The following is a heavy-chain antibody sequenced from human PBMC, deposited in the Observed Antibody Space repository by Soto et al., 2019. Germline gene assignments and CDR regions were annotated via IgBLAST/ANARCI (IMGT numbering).Heavy chain of an antibody. CDR2: ISSSGSTI. J-gene: IGHJ4*02. Sequence: LRLSCAASGFTFSPYEMSWVRQAPGKGLEWISYISSSGSTIHYADSVKGRFSISRDNAKKSLFLQMNSLRAEDTAVYYCVREAPCSNGVCQFDYWGRGTLVTVSS. CDR3: VREAPCSNGVCQFDY. D-gene: IGHD2-8*01. CDR1: GFTFSPYE. V-gene: IGHV3-48*03.